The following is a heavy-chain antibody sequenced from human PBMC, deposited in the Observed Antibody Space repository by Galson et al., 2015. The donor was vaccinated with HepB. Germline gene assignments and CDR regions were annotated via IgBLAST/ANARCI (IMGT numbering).Heavy chain of an antibody. V-gene: IGHV3-21*01. CDR3: ARDPPSDAFDI. Sequence: SLRLSCAASGFTFSSYSMNWVRQAPGKGLEWVSSISSSSSYIYYADSVKGRFTISRDNAKNSLYLQMNSLRAEDTAVYYCARDPPSDAFDIWGQGTMVTVSS. J-gene: IGHJ3*02. CDR1: GFTFSSYS. CDR2: ISSSSSYI.